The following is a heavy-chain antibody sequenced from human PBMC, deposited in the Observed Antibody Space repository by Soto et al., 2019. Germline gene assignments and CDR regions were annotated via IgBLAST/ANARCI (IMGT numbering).Heavy chain of an antibody. V-gene: IGHV3-73*01. J-gene: IGHJ4*02. D-gene: IGHD2-15*01. CDR2: IKTKAESYAT. Sequence: GGSLRLSCAASGFSFSGSDMHWVRQASGEGLEWVGRIKTKAESYATALAAAVKGRFSISRDDSKNTAYLEMNSLKTEDTAVYYCTRRDFSSDSWYSDFDYWAQDDLVTIS. CDR1: GFSFSGSD. CDR3: TRRDFSSDSWYSDFDY.